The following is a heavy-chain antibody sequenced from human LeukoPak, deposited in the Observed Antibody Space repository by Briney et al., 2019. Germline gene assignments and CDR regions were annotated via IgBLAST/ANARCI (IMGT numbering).Heavy chain of an antibody. CDR2: INHSGST. CDR3: ARSRPIDLYCSGGSCYSRYYYYGMDV. Sequence: SETLSLTCTVSGGSISSSNWWSWVRQPPGKGLEWIGEINHSGSTNYNPSLKSRVTISVDTSKNQFSLKLSSVTAADTAVYYCARSRPIDLYCSGGSCYSRYYYYGMDVWGQGTTVTVSS. V-gene: IGHV4-4*02. J-gene: IGHJ6*02. D-gene: IGHD2-15*01. CDR1: GGSISSSNW.